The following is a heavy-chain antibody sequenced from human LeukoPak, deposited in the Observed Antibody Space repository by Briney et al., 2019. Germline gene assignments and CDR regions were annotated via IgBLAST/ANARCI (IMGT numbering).Heavy chain of an antibody. CDR3: TTTRITVVQGVITRFDY. Sequence: PGGSLRLSCAASGFTFSNAWMSWVRQAPGKGLEWVGRIKSKTDGGTTDYAAPVKGRFTISRDDSKNTLYLQMNSLKTEDTAVYYCTTTRITVVQGVITRFDYWGQGTLVTVSS. CDR2: IKSKTDGGTT. J-gene: IGHJ4*02. CDR1: GFTFSNAW. D-gene: IGHD3-10*01. V-gene: IGHV3-15*01.